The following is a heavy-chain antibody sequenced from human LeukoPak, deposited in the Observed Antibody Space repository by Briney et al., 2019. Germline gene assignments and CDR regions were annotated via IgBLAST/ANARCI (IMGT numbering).Heavy chain of an antibody. CDR3: ARESQRWLQSDY. CDR2: INPSGGST. Sequence: GASVKVSCKASGYTFTSYYMHWVRQAPGQGLEWMGIINPSGGSTSYAQEFQGRVTMTRDTSTSTVYMELSSLRSEDTAVYYCARESQRWLQSDYWGQGTLVTVSS. CDR1: GYTFTSYY. J-gene: IGHJ4*02. V-gene: IGHV1-46*01. D-gene: IGHD5-24*01.